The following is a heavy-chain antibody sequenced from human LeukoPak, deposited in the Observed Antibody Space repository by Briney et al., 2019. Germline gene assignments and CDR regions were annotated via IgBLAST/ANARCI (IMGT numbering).Heavy chain of an antibody. V-gene: IGHV1-8*01. CDR2: MNPNSGNT. J-gene: IGHJ4*02. D-gene: IGHD3-16*02. CDR3: ARGGLKYYDYVWGSYRYYYFDY. Sequence: ASVKVSCKASGYTFTSYDINWVRQATGQGLEWMGWMNPNSGNTGYAQKFQGRVTMTRNTSIGTAYMELSSLRSEDTAVYYCARGGLKYYDYVWGSYRYYYFDYWGQGTLVTVSS. CDR1: GYTFTSYD.